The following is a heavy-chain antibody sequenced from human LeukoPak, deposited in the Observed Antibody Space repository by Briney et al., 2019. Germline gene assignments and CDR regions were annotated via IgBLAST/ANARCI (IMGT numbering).Heavy chain of an antibody. Sequence: SETLSLTCAAYGGSFSGYYWSWIRQPPGKGLEWIGEINHSGSTNYNPSLKSRVTISVDTSKNQFSLKLSSVTAADTAVYYCARVPYCGGDCPILGYFDYWGQGTLVTVSS. J-gene: IGHJ4*02. V-gene: IGHV4-34*01. D-gene: IGHD2-21*02. CDR2: INHSGST. CDR1: GGSFSGYY. CDR3: ARVPYCGGDCPILGYFDY.